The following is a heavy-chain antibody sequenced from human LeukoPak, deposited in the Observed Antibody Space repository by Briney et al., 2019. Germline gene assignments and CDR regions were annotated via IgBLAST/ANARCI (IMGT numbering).Heavy chain of an antibody. CDR1: GGSISSYY. Sequence: SETLSLTCTVSGGSISSYYWSWIRQPAGKGLEWIGRIYTSGSTNYNPSLKSRVTMSVDTSKNQFSLKLSSVTAADTAVYYCASTARRRVYDSSGYYQLDYWGQGTLVTDSS. J-gene: IGHJ4*02. V-gene: IGHV4-4*07. D-gene: IGHD3-22*01. CDR2: IYTSGST. CDR3: ASTARRRVYDSSGYYQLDY.